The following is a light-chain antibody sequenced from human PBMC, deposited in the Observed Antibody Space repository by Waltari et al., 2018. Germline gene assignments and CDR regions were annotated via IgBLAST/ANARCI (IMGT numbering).Light chain of an antibody. V-gene: IGKV1-9*01. CDR3: QQDNSVPLT. Sequence: IQFTQYPSSLSASVGNRVTLPCRASQRIRNYFAWYQQIPGKAPKRLFYTASTLQSGVPSRWSGSGAGTDFTLTISSLQPEDFVTYFCQQDNSVPLTFGGGTKVETK. CDR1: QRIRNY. CDR2: TAS. J-gene: IGKJ4*02.